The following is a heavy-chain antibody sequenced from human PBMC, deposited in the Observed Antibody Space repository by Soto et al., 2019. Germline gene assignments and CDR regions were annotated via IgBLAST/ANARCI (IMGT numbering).Heavy chain of an antibody. V-gene: IGHV4-34*01. J-gene: IGHJ4*02. Sequence: PSETLSLTCAVYGGSFSGYYWGWIRQPPGEGLEWIGEINHSGSTNYNPSLKSRVTISVDTSKNQFSLKLSSVTAADTAVYYCARTDYDYIWGSYRYQFDYWGQGTLVTVSS. CDR2: INHSGST. CDR3: ARTDYDYIWGSYRYQFDY. CDR1: GGSFSGYY. D-gene: IGHD3-16*02.